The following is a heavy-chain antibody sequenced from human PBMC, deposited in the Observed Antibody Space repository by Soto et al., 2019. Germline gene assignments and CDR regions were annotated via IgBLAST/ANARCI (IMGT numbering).Heavy chain of an antibody. CDR2: IYPGDSDT. Sequence: GESLKISCKGSGYSFTSYWIGWVRQMPGKGLEWMGIIYPGDSDTRYSPSFQGQVTISADKSISTDYLQWSSLKASDTAMYYCARRRRSMSTISGLVTQSGFDYWGQGTQVTVSS. CDR3: ARRRRSMSTISGLVTQSGFDY. CDR1: GYSFTSYW. V-gene: IGHV5-51*01. J-gene: IGHJ4*02. D-gene: IGHD3-3*01.